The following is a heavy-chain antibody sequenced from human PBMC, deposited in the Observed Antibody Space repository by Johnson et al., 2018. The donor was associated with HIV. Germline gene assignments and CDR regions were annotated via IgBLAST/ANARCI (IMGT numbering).Heavy chain of an antibody. CDR3: AGVTIFGLSRVDGFVI. CDR1: GFTFHNYG. D-gene: IGHD3/OR15-3a*01. J-gene: IGHJ3*02. Sequence: VRLVESGGGVVRPGGSLRLSCAASGFTFHNYGMTWVRQVPGKGLAWVSGINWNGGSLGYVDSVKGRFTVSRDNAKDSLYLQMNRLKTEDTDLFYCAGVTIFGLSRVDGFVIWGQGTMVTVSS. V-gene: IGHV3-20*04. CDR2: INWNGGSL.